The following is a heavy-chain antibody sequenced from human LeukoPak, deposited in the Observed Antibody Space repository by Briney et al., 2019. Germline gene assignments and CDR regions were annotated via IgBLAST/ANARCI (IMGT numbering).Heavy chain of an antibody. D-gene: IGHD6-19*01. Sequence: GGSLRLSCAASGFTFSKYLMLWVRQAPGKGLESVSGIKTDATVTTYADSVKGRFTVSRDNPDNTMFLQMNRVRDEDAAVYDCATKRWLAPPPDSWGEGTPVTVSS. CDR1: GFTFSKYL. V-gene: IGHV3-74*01. CDR2: IKTDATVT. J-gene: IGHJ5*01. CDR3: ATKRWLAPPPDS.